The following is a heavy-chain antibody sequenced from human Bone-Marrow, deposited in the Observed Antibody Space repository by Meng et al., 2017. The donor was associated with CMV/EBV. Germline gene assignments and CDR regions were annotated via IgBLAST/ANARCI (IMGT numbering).Heavy chain of an antibody. D-gene: IGHD2-15*01. Sequence: SCAASGVSLSRSAMHWVRQAPGKRLEWVAVISYDGCNNYYADSVKSRFTISRDNSKNTLYLQMNSLRAEDTAVYYCAREISGGALDYWGQGTLVTVSS. J-gene: IGHJ4*02. CDR1: GVSLSRSA. CDR2: ISYDGCNN. V-gene: IGHV3-30-3*01. CDR3: AREISGGALDY.